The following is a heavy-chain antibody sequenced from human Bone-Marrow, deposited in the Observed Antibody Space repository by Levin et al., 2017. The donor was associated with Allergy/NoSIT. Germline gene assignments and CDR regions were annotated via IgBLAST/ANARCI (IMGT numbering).Heavy chain of an antibody. CDR3: TTGLRPNAGAFDV. Sequence: GESLKISCAASGFTFTNAWMSWVRQAPGKGLEWVGRIKTKTDGETTDYAAPVKGRFTISRDDSKDTLYLQMNSLRTEDTAVYYCTTGLRPNAGAFDVWGQGTVVTVSS. D-gene: IGHD2-21*02. V-gene: IGHV3-15*01. J-gene: IGHJ3*01. CDR1: GFTFTNAW. CDR2: IKTKTDGETT.